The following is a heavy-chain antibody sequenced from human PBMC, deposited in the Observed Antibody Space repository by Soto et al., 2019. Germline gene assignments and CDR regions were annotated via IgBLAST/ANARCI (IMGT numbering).Heavy chain of an antibody. CDR3: AREGGSLGKDYYYYYMDV. V-gene: IGHV5-51*01. D-gene: IGHD2-15*01. Sequence: GESLKISCKGSGYSFTSYWIGWVRQMPGKGLEWMGIIYPGDSDTRYSPSFQGQVTISADKSISTAYLQWSSLKASDTAMYYCAREGGSLGKDYYYYYMDVWGKGTTVTVSS. CDR2: IYPGDSDT. CDR1: GYSFTSYW. J-gene: IGHJ6*03.